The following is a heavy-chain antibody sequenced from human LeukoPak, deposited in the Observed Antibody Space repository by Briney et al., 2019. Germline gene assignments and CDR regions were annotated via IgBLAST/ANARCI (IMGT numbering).Heavy chain of an antibody. V-gene: IGHV4-39*07. CDR3: ARDLELNRTGFDY. CDR1: GGSISSSSYY. Sequence: PSETLSLTCTVSGGSISSSSYYWGWIRQPPGKGLEWIGSIYYSGSTYYNPSLKSRVTISVDTSKNQFSLKLSSVTAADTAVYYCARDLELNRTGFDYWGQGTLVTVSS. J-gene: IGHJ4*02. CDR2: IYYSGST. D-gene: IGHD2-8*02.